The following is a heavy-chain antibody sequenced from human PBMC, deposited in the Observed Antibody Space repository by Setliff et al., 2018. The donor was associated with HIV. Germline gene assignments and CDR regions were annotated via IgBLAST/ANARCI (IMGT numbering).Heavy chain of an antibody. CDR2: IDYSGSP. CDR3: ARVARYSYGSFES. J-gene: IGHJ4*02. Sequence: SETLSLTCAVSGGSFSVYYWSWIRQPPGKGLEWIGEIDYSGSPNYNPSLKSRVTISIDTSKKQFSLRLTSVTAADTAVYYCARVARYSYGSFESWGPGTLVTVSS. V-gene: IGHV4-34*01. D-gene: IGHD5-18*01. CDR1: GGSFSVYY.